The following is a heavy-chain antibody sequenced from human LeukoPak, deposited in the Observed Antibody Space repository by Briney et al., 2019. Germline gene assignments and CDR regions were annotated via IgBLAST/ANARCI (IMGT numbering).Heavy chain of an antibody. CDR2: IYYSGST. CDR3: ARLDIVGATTFFQH. J-gene: IGHJ1*01. Sequence: SETLSLTCTVSGGSISSYYWSWIRQPPGKGLEWIGYIYYSGSTNYNPSLKSRVTISVDTSKNQFSLNLSSVTAADTTVYYCARLDIVGATTFFQHWGQGTLVTVSS. CDR1: GGSISSYY. D-gene: IGHD1-26*01. V-gene: IGHV4-59*08.